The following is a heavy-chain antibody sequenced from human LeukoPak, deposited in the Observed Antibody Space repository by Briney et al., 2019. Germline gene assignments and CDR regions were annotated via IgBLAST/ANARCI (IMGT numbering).Heavy chain of an antibody. CDR3: ARVVGRGIAAAARPDY. Sequence: GASVKVSCKASGYTFTSYGISWVRHAPGQGLEWMGWISAYNGNTNYAQKLQGRVTMTTDTSTSTAYMELRSLRSDDTAVYYCARVVGRGIAAAARPDYWGQGTLVTVSS. CDR2: ISAYNGNT. D-gene: IGHD6-13*01. V-gene: IGHV1-18*01. CDR1: GYTFTSYG. J-gene: IGHJ4*02.